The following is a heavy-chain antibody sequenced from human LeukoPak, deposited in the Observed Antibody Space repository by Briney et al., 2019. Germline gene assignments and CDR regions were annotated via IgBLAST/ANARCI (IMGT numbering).Heavy chain of an antibody. V-gene: IGHV4-39*01. D-gene: IGHD6-19*01. J-gene: IGHJ5*02. CDR1: GGSISSSSCY. CDR2: IYYSGST. Sequence: SETLSLTCTVSGGSISSSSCYWGWIRQPPGKGLEWIGSIYYSGSTYYNPSLKSRVTISVDTSKNQFSLKLSSVTAADTAVYYCARVSGWFTNWFDPWGQGTLVTVSS. CDR3: ARVSGWFTNWFDP.